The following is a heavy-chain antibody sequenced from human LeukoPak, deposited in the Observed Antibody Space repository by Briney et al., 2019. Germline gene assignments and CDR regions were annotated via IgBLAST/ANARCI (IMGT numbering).Heavy chain of an antibody. V-gene: IGHV3-74*01. Sequence: GGSLRLSCAASGFSFSSYWMHWVRQAPGKGLVWVSRINTDGSSTTYADSVEGRFTISRDNAKKTLYLQMNSLRAEDTAVYYCANRGLPDSSGYYYPLPYFDYWGQGTLVTVSS. CDR3: ANRGLPDSSGYYYPLPYFDY. J-gene: IGHJ4*02. CDR1: GFSFSSYW. D-gene: IGHD3-22*01. CDR2: INTDGSST.